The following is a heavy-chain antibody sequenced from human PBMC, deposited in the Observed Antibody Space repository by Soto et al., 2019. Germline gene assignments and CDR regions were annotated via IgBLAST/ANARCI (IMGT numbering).Heavy chain of an antibody. J-gene: IGHJ4*02. CDR3: ARTPILYDFWSGYYPFDY. V-gene: IGHV1-2*02. D-gene: IGHD3-3*01. CDR2: INPNSGGT. Sequence: XSVKVSCKASGYTFTCYYMHWVRQAPGQGLEWMGWINPNSGGTNYAQKFQGRVTMTRDTSISTAYMELSRLRSDDTAVYYCARTPILYDFWSGYYPFDYWGQGTLVTVSS. CDR1: GYTFTCYY.